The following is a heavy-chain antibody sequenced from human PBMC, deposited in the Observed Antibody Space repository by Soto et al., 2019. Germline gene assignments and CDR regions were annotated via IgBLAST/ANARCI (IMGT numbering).Heavy chain of an antibody. V-gene: IGHV4-59*01. J-gene: IGHJ4*02. CDR2: IYYSGST. CDR1: GGSISSYY. D-gene: IGHD3-10*01. CDR3: AREQNYYGSGSYPH. Sequence: SETLSLTCTVSGGSISSYYWSWIRQPPGKGLEWIGYIYYSGSTNYNPSLKSRVTISVDTSKNQFSLKLSSVTAADTAVYYCAREQNYYGSGSYPHWGQGTLVTVSS.